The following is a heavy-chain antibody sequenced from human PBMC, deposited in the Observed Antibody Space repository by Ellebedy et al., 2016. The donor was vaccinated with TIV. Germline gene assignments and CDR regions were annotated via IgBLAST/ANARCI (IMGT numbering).Heavy chain of an antibody. V-gene: IGHV4-34*01. CDR3: ARDKAAAGFDY. J-gene: IGHJ4*02. D-gene: IGHD6-13*01. CDR1: GGSFSGYP. Sequence: MPSETLSLTCAVYGGSFSGYPWSWIRQSPGKGLEWIGEINHSGSTNYNPSLKSRVTISVDTSNHQFSLNLTSVTAADTAVYYCARDKAAAGFDYWGQGTRVAVSS. CDR2: INHSGST.